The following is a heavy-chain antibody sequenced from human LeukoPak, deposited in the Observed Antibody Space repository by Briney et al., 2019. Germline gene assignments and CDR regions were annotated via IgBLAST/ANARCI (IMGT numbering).Heavy chain of an antibody. Sequence: GSLRLSCAASGFTFSSYAMSWVRQAPGKGLEWVSAISGSGGSTYYADSVKGRFTISRDNSKNTLYLQMNSLRAEDTAVYYCAKDIAAAGTFDCWGQGTLVTVSS. J-gene: IGHJ4*02. D-gene: IGHD6-13*01. V-gene: IGHV3-23*01. CDR3: AKDIAAAGTFDC. CDR1: GFTFSSYA. CDR2: ISGSGGST.